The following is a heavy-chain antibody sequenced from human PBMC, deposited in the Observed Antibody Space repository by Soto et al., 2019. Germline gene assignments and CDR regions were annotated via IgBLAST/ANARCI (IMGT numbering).Heavy chain of an antibody. Sequence: SETLSLTCTVSGGSISSGGYYWSWIRQHPGKGLEWIGYIYYSGSTYYNPSLKSRVTISVDTSKNQFSLKLSSVTAADTAVYYCARLKGIVATNFDYWGQGTLVTVSS. CDR2: IYYSGST. D-gene: IGHD5-12*01. J-gene: IGHJ4*02. CDR1: GGSISSGGYY. CDR3: ARLKGIVATNFDY. V-gene: IGHV4-31*03.